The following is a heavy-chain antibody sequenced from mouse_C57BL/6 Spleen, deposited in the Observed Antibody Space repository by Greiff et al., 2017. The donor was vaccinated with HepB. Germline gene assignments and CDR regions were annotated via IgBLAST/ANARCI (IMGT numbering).Heavy chain of an antibody. V-gene: IGHV5-4*01. Sequence: EVQVVESGGGLVKPGGSLKLSCAASGFTFSSYAMSWVRQTPEKRLEWVATISDGGSYTYYPDNVKGRFTISRDNAKNNLYLQMSHLKSEDTAMYYCARGVYLYGSSFYYFDYWGQGTTLTVSS. J-gene: IGHJ2*01. CDR3: ARGVYLYGSSFYYFDY. D-gene: IGHD1-1*01. CDR1: GFTFSSYA. CDR2: ISDGGSYT.